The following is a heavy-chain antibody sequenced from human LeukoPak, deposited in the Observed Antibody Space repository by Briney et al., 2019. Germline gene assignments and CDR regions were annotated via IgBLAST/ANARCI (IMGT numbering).Heavy chain of an antibody. CDR1: GFTFGDYA. Sequence: SLRLSCAASGFTFGDYAMHWVRQAPGKGLEWVSRIGWNSGSIAYADSVKGRFTISRDNAKNSLYLQMNSLRAEDTALYYCAKDRGGLRRQWLGPGDYWGQGTLVTVS. CDR3: AKDRGGLRRQWLGPGDY. V-gene: IGHV3-9*01. CDR2: IGWNSGSI. J-gene: IGHJ4*02. D-gene: IGHD6-19*01.